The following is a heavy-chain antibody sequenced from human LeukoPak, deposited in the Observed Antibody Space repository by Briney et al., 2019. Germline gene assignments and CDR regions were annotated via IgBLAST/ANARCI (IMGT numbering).Heavy chain of an antibody. V-gene: IGHV3-30*18. CDR2: ISYDGSNK. Sequence: GGSLRLSCAASGFTFSSYGMHWVRQAPGKGLEWVAVISYDGSNKYYADSVKGRFTISRDNFKNTLYLQMNSLRAEDTAVYYCAKKGYYDSSSPGDYWGQGTLVTVSS. J-gene: IGHJ4*02. D-gene: IGHD3-22*01. CDR1: GFTFSSYG. CDR3: AKKGYYDSSSPGDY.